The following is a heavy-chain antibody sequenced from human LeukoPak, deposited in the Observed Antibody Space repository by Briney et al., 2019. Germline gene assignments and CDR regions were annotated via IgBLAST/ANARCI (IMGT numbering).Heavy chain of an antibody. D-gene: IGHD2-2*02. J-gene: IGHJ3*02. CDR1: GGSISSSSYY. CDR2: IYYSGST. Sequence: SETLSLTCTVSGGSISSSSYYWGWIRQPPGKGLEWIGSIYYSGSTYYNPSLKSRVTISVDTSKNQFSLKLSSVTAADTAVYYCASPGGIVVVPAAIDAFDIWGQGTMVTVSS. CDR3: ASPGGIVVVPAAIDAFDI. V-gene: IGHV4-39*01.